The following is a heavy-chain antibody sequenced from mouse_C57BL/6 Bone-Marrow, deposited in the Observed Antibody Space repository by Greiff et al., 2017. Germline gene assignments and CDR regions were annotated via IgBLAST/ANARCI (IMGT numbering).Heavy chain of an antibody. CDR1: GFNIKDDY. Sequence: EVQLQQSGAELVRPGASVKLSCTASGFNIKDDYMHWVKQRPEQGLEWIGWIDPENGDTEYASKFQGKATITADTSSNTAYLQLSSPTSEDTAIYYCTLPSITTVVALDYWGQGTTLTVSS. D-gene: IGHD1-1*01. V-gene: IGHV14-4*01. J-gene: IGHJ2*01. CDR3: TLPSITTVVALDY. CDR2: IDPENGDT.